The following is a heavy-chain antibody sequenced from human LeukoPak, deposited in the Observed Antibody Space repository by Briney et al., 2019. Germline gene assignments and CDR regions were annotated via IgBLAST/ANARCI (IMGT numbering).Heavy chain of an antibody. V-gene: IGHV3-66*02. CDR1: GFTVSSNY. Sequence: GGSLRLSCAASGFTVSSNYMSWVRQAPGKGLEWVSVIYSGGSTYYADSVKGRFTISRDNSKNTLYLQMNSLRAEDTAVYYCARDEENHVAFDIWGQGTMVTVSS. CDR3: ARDEENHVAFDI. J-gene: IGHJ3*02. CDR2: IYSGGST.